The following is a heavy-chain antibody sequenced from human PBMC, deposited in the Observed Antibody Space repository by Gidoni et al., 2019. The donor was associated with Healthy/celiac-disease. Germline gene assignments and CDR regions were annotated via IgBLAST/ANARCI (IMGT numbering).Heavy chain of an antibody. D-gene: IGHD3-3*01. J-gene: IGHJ4*02. CDR1: GFTFSSYA. V-gene: IGHV3-23*01. CDR2: ISGSGGST. Sequence: EVPLLESGGGLVQPGVSLRLSCAASGFTFSSYAMSWVRQAPGKGLEWVSAISGSGGSTYYADSVKCRFTISRDNSKNTLYLQMNSLRAEDTAVYYCAKMLEGITIFGVASDYWGQGTLVTVSS. CDR3: AKMLEGITIFGVASDY.